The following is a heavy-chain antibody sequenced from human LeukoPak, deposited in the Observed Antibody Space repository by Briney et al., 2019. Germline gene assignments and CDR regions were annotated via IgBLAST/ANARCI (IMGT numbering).Heavy chain of an antibody. CDR1: GVSISSSNSY. J-gene: IGHJ4*02. CDR3: ASDYYGSGSYWL. V-gene: IGHV4-39*01. Sequence: SETLSLTCTVSGVSISSSNSYWGWIRQPPGKGLEWIGSIYYSGNTYYNASLKSQVSISIDTSKNQFSLKLTSVTAADTAVYYCASDYYGSGSYWLWGQGTLVTVSS. CDR2: IYYSGNT. D-gene: IGHD3-10*01.